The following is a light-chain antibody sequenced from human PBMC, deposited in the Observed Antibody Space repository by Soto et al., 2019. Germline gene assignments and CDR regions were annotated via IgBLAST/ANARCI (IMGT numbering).Light chain of an antibody. Sequence: EIVLTQSPGILSLSPGERATLSCRASQSVSTSCLAWNQQKPGQAPRLLIYGASSRATGIPDRFSGSGSGTDFTLTISRLEPEDFAVYYCQQYGSSPQTFGQGTKVDIK. CDR2: GAS. V-gene: IGKV3-20*01. J-gene: IGKJ1*01. CDR1: QSVSTSC. CDR3: QQYGSSPQT.